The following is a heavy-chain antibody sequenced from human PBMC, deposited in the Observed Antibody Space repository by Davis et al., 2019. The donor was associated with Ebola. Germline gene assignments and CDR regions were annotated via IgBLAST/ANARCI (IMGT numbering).Heavy chain of an antibody. D-gene: IGHD2-15*01. CDR1: GGSISSYY. V-gene: IGHV4-4*09. CDR3: ARGKCSGGSCYVNWFDP. CDR2: IQNGGSP. J-gene: IGHJ5*02. Sequence: SETLSLTCSVSGGSISSYYWNWIRQPPGKGLEWVGCIQNGGSPIYNPSLKSRVTLSVDRSTNQCSLKLTSVTAADTAVYYCARGKCSGGSCYVNWFDPWGQGTLVSVSS.